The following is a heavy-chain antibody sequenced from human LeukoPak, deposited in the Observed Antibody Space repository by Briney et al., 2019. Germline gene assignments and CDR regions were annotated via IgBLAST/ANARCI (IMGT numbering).Heavy chain of an antibody. J-gene: IGHJ3*02. Sequence: GGPLRLSCAASGVTFSSHWMHWVRQASGEGLVWVARISGDGVSPSHADSVWGRFTISRDNAKNTLYLQMNNLKTADTAVYYCARDPHGDSWDSYASGGPHDGVDIWGRGTMVTVSS. D-gene: IGHD3-10*01. CDR1: GVTFSSHW. V-gene: IGHV3-74*01. CDR2: ISGDGVSP. CDR3: ARDPHGDSWDSYASGGPHDGVDI.